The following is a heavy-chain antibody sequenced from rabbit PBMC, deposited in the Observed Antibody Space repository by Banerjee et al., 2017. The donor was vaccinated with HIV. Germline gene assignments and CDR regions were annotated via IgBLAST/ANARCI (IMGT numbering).Heavy chain of an antibody. CDR3: ARDPSGDGSVHLDL. Sequence: QSLEESGGGLVQPEGSLTLTCTASGFSFNNNGYMSWVRQAPGKGLEWIACIYISSGSTWYATWAKGRFTISKTSSTTVTLQMTSLTAADTATYFCARDPSGDGSVHLDLWGQGTLVTVS. CDR1: GFSFNNNGY. D-gene: IGHD2-1*01. J-gene: IGHJ3*01. CDR2: IYISSGST. V-gene: IGHV1S40*01.